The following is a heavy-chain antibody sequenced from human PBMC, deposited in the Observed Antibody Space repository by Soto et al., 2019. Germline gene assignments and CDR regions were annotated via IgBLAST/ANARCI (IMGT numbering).Heavy chain of an antibody. CDR1: GGSVSRDIYY. Sequence: PSETLSLTCTVSGGSVSRDIYYWSWIRQPPGKGLEWIGYVYYSGSTNYNPSLKSRVTRSIDTSKNQFSLRLSSVTAADTAVYYCSIRLAANPKYYFYFWGQGTLVPVSS. J-gene: IGHJ4*02. D-gene: IGHD3-16*01. CDR2: VYYSGST. V-gene: IGHV4-61*01. CDR3: SIRLAANPKYYFYF.